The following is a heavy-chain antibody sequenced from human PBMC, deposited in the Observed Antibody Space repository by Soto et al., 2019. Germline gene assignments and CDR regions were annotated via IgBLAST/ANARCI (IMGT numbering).Heavy chain of an antibody. CDR2: IYYSGST. V-gene: IGHV4-39*01. J-gene: IGHJ5*02. CDR1: GGSISSSSYY. CDR3: ARKGAAAGMSSVPYRGWFDP. Sequence: SETLSLTCTVSGGSISSSSYYWGWIRQPPGKGLEWIGSIYYSGSTYYIPSLKSRVTISVDTSKNQFSLKLSSVTAADTAVYYCARKGAAAGMSSVPYRGWFDPWGQGTLVTVSS. D-gene: IGHD6-13*01.